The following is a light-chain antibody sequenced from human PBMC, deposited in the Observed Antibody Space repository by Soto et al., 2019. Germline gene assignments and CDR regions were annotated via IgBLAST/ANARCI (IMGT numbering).Light chain of an antibody. CDR3: QYYSSSLSIT. Sequence: EIVLTQSPGILSLSPGERATLSCRASQSVRSTYLAWYQQKPGQAPRLLIHGASSRATGIPDRFSGSGSGTDFTLTINRLEPEDFAVYYCQYYSSSLSITFGQGTRLDIK. V-gene: IGKV3-20*01. J-gene: IGKJ5*01. CDR2: GAS. CDR1: QSVRSTY.